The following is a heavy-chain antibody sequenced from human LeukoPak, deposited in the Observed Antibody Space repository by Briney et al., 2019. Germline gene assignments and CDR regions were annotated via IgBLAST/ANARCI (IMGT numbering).Heavy chain of an antibody. Sequence: GASVKVSCKASGGTFSSYAISLVRQAPGQGLEWMGRITPIIGTTKYAQKFHDRVTITADKSTTTVYMELSSLRSDDTAVYYCTRVNLRGSKYNWFDPWSQGTLVAVSS. J-gene: IGHJ5*02. V-gene: IGHV1-69*04. CDR2: ITPIIGTT. CDR3: TRVNLRGSKYNWFDP. CDR1: GGTFSSYA. D-gene: IGHD1-26*01.